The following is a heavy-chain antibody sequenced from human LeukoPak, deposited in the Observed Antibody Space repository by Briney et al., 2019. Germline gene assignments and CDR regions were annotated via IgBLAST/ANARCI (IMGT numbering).Heavy chain of an antibody. CDR2: INHSGST. V-gene: IGHV4-34*01. D-gene: IGHD3-10*01. CDR1: GGSFSGYY. Sequence: SETLSLTCAVYGGSFSGYYWSWIRQPPGKGLEWIGEINHSGSTNYNPSLKSRVTISVDTSKNQFSLKLSSVTAADTAVYYRARRVVRGVIGLGYWGQGTLVTVSS. CDR3: ARRVVRGVIGLGY. J-gene: IGHJ4*02.